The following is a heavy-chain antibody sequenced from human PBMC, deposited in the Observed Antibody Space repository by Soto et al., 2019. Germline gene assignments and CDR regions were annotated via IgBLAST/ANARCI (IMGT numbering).Heavy chain of an antibody. J-gene: IGHJ6*02. Sequence: ASVKVSCKTSGYTFTDYYMHWVRHAPGQGLEWMGWINPNSGDTEYAQNFQGRVTMTRDTSFNLVYMEMSGLMSDDTAVYYCARDARGTRGFDEMDIWGQGTTVTVSS. CDR3: ARDARGTRGFDEMDI. V-gene: IGHV1-2*02. CDR1: GYTFTDYY. CDR2: INPNSGDT. D-gene: IGHD3-9*01.